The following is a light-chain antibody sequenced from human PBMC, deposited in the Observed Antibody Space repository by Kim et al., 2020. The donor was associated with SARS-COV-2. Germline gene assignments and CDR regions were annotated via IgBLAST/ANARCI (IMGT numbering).Light chain of an antibody. CDR3: LQRTDWYS. CDR1: EGISSY. V-gene: IGKV3-11*01. CDR2: DAS. Sequence: EIVLTQSPATLSLSPGERATLSCRASEGISSYLGWYQQKPGQAPRLVIYDASNTVAGIPARFSGSGSGTDFTLTINGVEPEDSAVYYCLQRTDWYSFGQGTKLEI. J-gene: IGKJ2*03.